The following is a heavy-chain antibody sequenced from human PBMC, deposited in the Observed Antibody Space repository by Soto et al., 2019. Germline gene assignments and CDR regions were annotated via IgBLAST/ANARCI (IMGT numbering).Heavy chain of an antibody. V-gene: IGHV3-53*01. J-gene: IGHJ3*02. Sequence: GGSLRLSCTVSGIAVSLNHMSWVRQAPGKGLEWVSLISGGGSTYYADSVRGRFTISRDNSKNTLYLQMNSLRAEDTAVYYCARGHSATYPHGFDIWGQGTMVTVSS. D-gene: IGHD1-26*01. CDR2: ISGGGST. CDR3: ARGHSATYPHGFDI. CDR1: GIAVSLNH.